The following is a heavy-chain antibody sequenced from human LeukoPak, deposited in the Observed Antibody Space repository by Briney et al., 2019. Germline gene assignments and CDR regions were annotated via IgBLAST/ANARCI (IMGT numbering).Heavy chain of an antibody. CDR3: ARPLGDGYNYQTPGFDY. V-gene: IGHV4-39*01. Sequence: PSETLSLTCAVYGGSFSGYYWGWIRQPPGKGLEWIGSIYYSGSTYYNPSLKSRVTISVDTSKNQFSLKLSSVTAADTAVYYCARPLGDGYNYQTPGFDYWGQGTLVTVSS. CDR2: IYYSGST. J-gene: IGHJ4*02. CDR1: GGSFSGYY. D-gene: IGHD5-24*01.